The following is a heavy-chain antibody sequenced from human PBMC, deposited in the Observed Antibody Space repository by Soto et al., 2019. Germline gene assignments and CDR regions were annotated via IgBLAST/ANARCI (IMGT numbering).Heavy chain of an antibody. J-gene: IGHJ6*04. Sequence: QVQLQQWGAGLLKPSETLSLTCAVYGGSFSGEYWSWIRQPPGKGLEWIGEINDSGRTNCNPSLTRRVTISVDPPKNQFSLKLSSVTVADTAVYYCARGTRPVDVWGKGIMVTVSS. CDR1: GGSFSGEY. V-gene: IGHV4-34*01. CDR2: INDSGRT. D-gene: IGHD6-6*01. CDR3: ARGTRPVDV.